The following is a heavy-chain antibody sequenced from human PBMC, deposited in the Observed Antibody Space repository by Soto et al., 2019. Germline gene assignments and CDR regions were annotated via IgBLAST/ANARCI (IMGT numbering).Heavy chain of an antibody. CDR3: ARDSVIVKGGMDV. CDR1: GFTFSSYG. CDR2: IWYDGSNK. Sequence: GGSLRLSCAASGFTFSSYGMHWVRQAPGKGLEWVAVIWYDGSNKYYADSVKGRFTISRDNSKNTLYLQMNSLRAEDTAVYYCARDSVIVKGGMDVWGQGTTVTVSS. V-gene: IGHV3-33*01. D-gene: IGHD2-15*01. J-gene: IGHJ6*02.